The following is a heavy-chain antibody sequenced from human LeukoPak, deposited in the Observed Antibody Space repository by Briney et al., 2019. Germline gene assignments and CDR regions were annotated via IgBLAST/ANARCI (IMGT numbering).Heavy chain of an antibody. J-gene: IGHJ4*02. V-gene: IGHV1-46*01. CDR3: AREESGGYFDY. D-gene: IGHD2-8*02. CDR1: GYTFIDYY. Sequence: ASVKVSCKASGYTFIDYYIQWVRQAPGQGLEWMGVSNPSGVGTNYAQKFQGRVTMTRDTSTTTVYMELSSLRSEDTAVYYCAREESGGYFDYWGQGTLVTVSS. CDR2: SNPSGVGT.